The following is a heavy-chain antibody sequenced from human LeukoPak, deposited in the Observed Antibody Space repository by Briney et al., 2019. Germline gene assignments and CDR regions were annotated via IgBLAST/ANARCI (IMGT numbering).Heavy chain of an antibody. CDR3: ATLTLGYCSSTSCHDAFDI. Sequence: ASVKVSCKASGGTFSSYAISWVRQAPGQGLEWMGRIIPILGIANYAQKFQGRVTITADKSTSTAYMELSRLRSDDTAVYYCATLTLGYCSSTSCHDAFDIWGQGTMVTVSS. V-gene: IGHV1-69*04. J-gene: IGHJ3*02. D-gene: IGHD2-2*01. CDR1: GGTFSSYA. CDR2: IIPILGIA.